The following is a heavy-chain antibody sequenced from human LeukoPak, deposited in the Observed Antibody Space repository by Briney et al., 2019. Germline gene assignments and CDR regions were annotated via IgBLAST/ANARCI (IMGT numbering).Heavy chain of an antibody. CDR1: GFTFSSYW. V-gene: IGHV3-7*04. CDR3: AKEASRPPYEDVSFYGDSATHYFDY. D-gene: IGHD4-17*01. J-gene: IGHJ4*02. Sequence: PGGSLRLSCAASGFTFSSYWMGWVRQAPGKGLEWVANIQQGGSHKYYVDSVQGRFTISRDNAKNSLYLQMNSLRAEDTAVYYCAKEASRPPYEDVSFYGDSATHYFDYWGQGTLVTVSS. CDR2: IQQGGSHK.